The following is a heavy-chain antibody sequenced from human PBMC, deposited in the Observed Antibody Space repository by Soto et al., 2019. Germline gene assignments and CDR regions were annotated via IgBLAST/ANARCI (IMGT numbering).Heavy chain of an antibody. V-gene: IGHV4-39*01. Sequence: QLQLQESGPGLVKPSETLSLTCKVSGGSISRINNYWVWIRQSPGKGLEWIGSFFYSGSTFYNPSLKGRVSISVDTSKNHFSLQLTSVTAAADTAVYYCARRMNYYDSSGNYVDGIDIWGQGTMVIVSS. CDR3: ARRMNYYDSSGNYVDGIDI. J-gene: IGHJ3*02. D-gene: IGHD3-22*01. CDR1: GGSISRINNY. CDR2: FFYSGST.